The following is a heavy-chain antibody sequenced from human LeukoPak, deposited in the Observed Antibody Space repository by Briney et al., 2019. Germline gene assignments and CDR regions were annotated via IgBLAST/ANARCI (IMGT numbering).Heavy chain of an antibody. CDR3: ARGGYSSSWYYMVY. CDR1: GFTFSSYW. J-gene: IGHJ4*02. D-gene: IGHD6-13*01. Sequence: GGSLRLSCAASGFTFSSYWMSWVRQAPGKGLEWVANIKQDGSEKYYVDSVKGRFTISRDNAKNSLYLQMNSLRAEGTAVYYCARGGYSSSWYYMVYWGQGTLVTVSS. V-gene: IGHV3-7*01. CDR2: IKQDGSEK.